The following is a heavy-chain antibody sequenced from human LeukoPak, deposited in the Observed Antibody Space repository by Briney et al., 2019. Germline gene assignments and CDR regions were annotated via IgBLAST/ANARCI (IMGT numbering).Heavy chain of an antibody. V-gene: IGHV1-8*01. Sequence: ASVKVSCKASGYTFTSCDINWVRQATGQGLEWMGWMNPNSGNTGYAQKFQGRVTMTRNTSISTAYMELSSLRSEDTAVYYCAKSRKTGTPRNNWFDPWGQGTLVTVSS. CDR2: MNPNSGNT. J-gene: IGHJ5*02. D-gene: IGHD1-7*01. CDR1: GYTFTSCD. CDR3: AKSRKTGTPRNNWFDP.